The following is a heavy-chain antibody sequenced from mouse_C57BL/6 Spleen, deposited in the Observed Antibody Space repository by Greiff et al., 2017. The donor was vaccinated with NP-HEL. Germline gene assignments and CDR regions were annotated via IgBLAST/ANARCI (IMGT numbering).Heavy chain of an antibody. D-gene: IGHD1-1*01. CDR3: ARGYYGSRYGYFDV. V-gene: IGHV1-55*01. CDR1: GYTFTSYW. J-gene: IGHJ1*03. Sequence: QVQLQQPGAELVKPGASVKMSCKASGYTFTSYWITWVKQRPGQGLEWIGDIYPGSGSTNYNEKFKSKATLTVDTSSSTAYMQLSSLTSEDSAVYYCARGYYGSRYGYFDVWGTGTTVTVAS. CDR2: IYPGSGST.